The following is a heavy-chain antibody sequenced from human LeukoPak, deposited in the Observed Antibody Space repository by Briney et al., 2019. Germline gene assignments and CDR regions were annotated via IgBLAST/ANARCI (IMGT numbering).Heavy chain of an antibody. Sequence: SETLSLTCTVSGGSISSYYWSWIRQPPGKGLEWIGYIYYSGSTNYNPSLKSRVTISVDTSKNQFSLKLSSVTAADTAVYYCASVDTAKAIPYFDYWGQGTLVTVSS. CDR1: GGSISSYY. CDR2: IYYSGST. CDR3: ASVDTAKAIPYFDY. V-gene: IGHV4-59*01. D-gene: IGHD5-18*01. J-gene: IGHJ4*02.